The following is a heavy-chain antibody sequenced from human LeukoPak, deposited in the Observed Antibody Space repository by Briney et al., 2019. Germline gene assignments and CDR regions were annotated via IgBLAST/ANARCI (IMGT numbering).Heavy chain of an antibody. CDR1: GFTFNRYG. Sequence: GGSLRLSCAASGFTFNRYGMHWVRQAPGKGLEWVAFTGPDGKKPFYGDSLNGRFTISRDNFEDTVFLQMNTMRAEDTAVYYCARQMVEGQQNYYMDVWGNGTTVTVSS. D-gene: IGHD2-15*01. CDR3: ARQMVEGQQNYYMDV. J-gene: IGHJ6*03. CDR2: TGPDGKKP. V-gene: IGHV3-33*01.